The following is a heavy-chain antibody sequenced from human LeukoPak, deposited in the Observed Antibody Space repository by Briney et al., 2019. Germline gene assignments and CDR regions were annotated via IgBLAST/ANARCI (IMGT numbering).Heavy chain of an antibody. J-gene: IGHJ4*02. CDR3: AAGGTYSLLDY. CDR2: FDPEHREA. D-gene: IGHD1-26*01. V-gene: IGHV1-24*01. Sequence: ASVKVSCKVSGYSLTDLSMHWVRQAPGNGLEWMGGFDPEHREAIYAQKFQGRVSITEDTSTDTAYMELSSLRSEDTAVYYCAAGGTYSLLDYWGQGTLVTVSS. CDR1: GYSLTDLS.